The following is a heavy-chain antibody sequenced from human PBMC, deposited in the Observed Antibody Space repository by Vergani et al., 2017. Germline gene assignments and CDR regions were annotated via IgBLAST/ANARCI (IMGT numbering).Heavy chain of an antibody. J-gene: IGHJ5*02. CDR2: IIPIFGTA. Sequence: QVQLVQSGAEVKKPGSSVKVSCKASGGTFSSYAISWVRPAPGQGLEWMGGIIPIFGTANYAQKFQGRVTMTADETTSTAYMELSSLGSEDTAVYYCARDWSVPADWWSGHNWFDPWGQGTLVTVSS. V-gene: IGHV1-69*01. CDR1: GGTFSSYA. D-gene: IGHD3-3*01. CDR3: ARDWSVPADWWSGHNWFDP.